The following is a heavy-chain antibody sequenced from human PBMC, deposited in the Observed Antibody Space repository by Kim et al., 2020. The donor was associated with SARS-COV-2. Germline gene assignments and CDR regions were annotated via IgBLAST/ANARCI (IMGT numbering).Heavy chain of an antibody. J-gene: IGHJ6*02. Sequence: YYAASVKGRFTISRDKSKNPLYLQMNSLRAEDTAVYYCARDTRDYYGMDVWGQGTTVTVSS. CDR3: ARDTRDYYGMDV. V-gene: IGHV3-33*01.